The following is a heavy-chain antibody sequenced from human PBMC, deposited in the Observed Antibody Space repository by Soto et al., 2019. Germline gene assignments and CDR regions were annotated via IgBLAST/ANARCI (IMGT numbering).Heavy chain of an antibody. D-gene: IGHD2-8*01. CDR3: AETNSLQWYYMDF. CDR2: TYYRSRWYN. CDR1: GDSVSSNSAA. J-gene: IGHJ6*03. Sequence: SQTLSLTCAISGDSVSSNSAAWNWIRQSPSRGLEWLGRTYYRSRWYNDYAVSVKSRITVNPDTSKNQFSLHLNSVTPEDTAVYYCAETNSLQWYYMDFWDKGTPATVSS. V-gene: IGHV6-1*01.